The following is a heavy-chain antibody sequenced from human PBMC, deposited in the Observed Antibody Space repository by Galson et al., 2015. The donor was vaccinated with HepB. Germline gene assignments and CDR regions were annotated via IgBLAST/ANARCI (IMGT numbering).Heavy chain of an antibody. D-gene: IGHD2-21*02. J-gene: IGHJ4*02. V-gene: IGHV3-9*01. CDR3: AKGGTATLYYFDY. Sequence: SLRLSCAASGFTFDDYAMHWVRQAPGKGLEWVSGISWNSGSIGYADSVKGRFTISRDNAKNSPYLQMNSLRAEDTALYYCAKGGTATLYYFDYWGQGTLVTVSS. CDR2: ISWNSGSI. CDR1: GFTFDDYA.